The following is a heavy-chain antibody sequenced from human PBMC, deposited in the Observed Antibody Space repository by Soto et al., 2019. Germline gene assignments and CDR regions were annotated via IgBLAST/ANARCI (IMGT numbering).Heavy chain of an antibody. CDR3: ARRYGSCFDY. CDR1: GGAISSYY. Sequence: QVQLQESGPGLVKPSETLSLTCTGSGGAISSYYWSWSRPPPGKGLEWIGYIYYSGSTNYNPSLSSGLTIPVDTSKHHFSLKLSSVTAAYPAVYYCARRYGSCFDYWGQGTLVTVSS. CDR2: IYYSGST. V-gene: IGHV4-59*08. D-gene: IGHD5-18*01. J-gene: IGHJ4*02.